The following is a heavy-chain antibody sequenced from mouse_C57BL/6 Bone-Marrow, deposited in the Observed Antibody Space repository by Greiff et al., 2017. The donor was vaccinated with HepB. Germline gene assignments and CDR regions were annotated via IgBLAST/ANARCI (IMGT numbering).Heavy chain of an antibody. D-gene: IGHD1-1*01. CDR3: ARPLYYGSRGEYFDV. J-gene: IGHJ1*03. CDR1: GYTFTDYY. Sequence: EVQLQQSGPELVKPGASVKISCKASGYTFTDYYMNWVKQSHGKSLEWIGDINPNNGGTSYNQKFKGKATLTVDKSSSTAYMELRSLTSADSAVYYCARPLYYGSRGEYFDVWGTGTTVTVSS. V-gene: IGHV1-26*01. CDR2: INPNNGGT.